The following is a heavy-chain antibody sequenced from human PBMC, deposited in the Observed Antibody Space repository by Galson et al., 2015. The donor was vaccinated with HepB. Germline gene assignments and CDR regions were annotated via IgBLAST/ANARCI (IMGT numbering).Heavy chain of an antibody. CDR2: SYSGGST. D-gene: IGHD2/OR15-2a*01. V-gene: IGHV3-53*01. CDR1: GFTVSTYY. Sequence: SLRLSCAASGFTVSTYYMSWVRQAPGKDLEWVSVSYSGGSTFYVDSVMSRFTISRDNSQNTLYLQMDNLRAEDTAVYYCARNKRWSLDLWGRGTLVTVSS. CDR3: ARNKRWSLDL. J-gene: IGHJ2*01.